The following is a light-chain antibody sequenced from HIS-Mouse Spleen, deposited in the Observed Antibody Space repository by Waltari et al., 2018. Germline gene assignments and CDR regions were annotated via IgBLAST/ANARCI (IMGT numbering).Light chain of an antibody. J-gene: IGLJ1*01. CDR2: KDS. CDR1: ALPKQY. V-gene: IGLV3-25*03. CDR3: QSADSSGTYV. Sequence: VSVSPGQTARITCSGDALPKQYAYWYQQKPGQAPVLVIYKDSERPSGIPERFSGSSSGTTVTLTISGVQAEDEADYYCQSADSSGTYVFGTGTKVTVL.